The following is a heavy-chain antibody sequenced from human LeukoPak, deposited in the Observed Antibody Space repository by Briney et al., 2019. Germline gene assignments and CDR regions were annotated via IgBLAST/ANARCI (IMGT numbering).Heavy chain of an antibody. V-gene: IGHV3-66*02. Sequence: GGSLRLSCAASGFTVSSNYMSWVRQAPGKGLEWVSIIYSGGSTYYADSVKGRFTISRDNSKNTVYLQMDSLRAEDTAVYYCARVSAGDWGQGTLVTVSS. CDR1: GFTVSSNY. J-gene: IGHJ4*02. D-gene: IGHD4-17*01. CDR2: IYSGGST. CDR3: ARVSAGD.